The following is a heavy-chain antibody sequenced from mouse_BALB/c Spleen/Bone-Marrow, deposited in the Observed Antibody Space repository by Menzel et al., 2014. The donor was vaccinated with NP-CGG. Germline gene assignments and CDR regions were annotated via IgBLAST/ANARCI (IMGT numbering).Heavy chain of an antibody. D-gene: IGHD2-3*01. CDR2: INPNNGGT. Sequence: VQLQQPGPELVTPGASVKIPCKASGYTFTDYNIDWVKQSHGKSLEWIGDINPNNGGTIYNQKFEGKATLTVDKSSSTAYMELRSLTSEDTAVYYCARRGWAMDYWGQRTSVTVSS. V-gene: IGHV1-18*01. CDR3: ARRGWAMDY. J-gene: IGHJ4*01. CDR1: GYTFTDYN.